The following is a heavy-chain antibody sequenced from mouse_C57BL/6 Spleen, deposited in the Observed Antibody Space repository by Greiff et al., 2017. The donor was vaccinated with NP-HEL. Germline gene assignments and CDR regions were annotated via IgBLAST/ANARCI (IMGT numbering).Heavy chain of an antibody. CDR2: ISDGGSYT. CDR1: GFTFSSYA. D-gene: IGHD2-4*01. Sequence: EVQLVESGGGLVKPGGSLKLSCAASGFTFSSYAMSWVRQTPEKRLEWVATISDGGSYTYYPDNLKGRFTISRDNAKNNLYLQMSHLKSEDTAMYYCARGTDYDGFAYWGQGTLVTVSA. V-gene: IGHV5-4*01. CDR3: ARGTDYDGFAY. J-gene: IGHJ3*01.